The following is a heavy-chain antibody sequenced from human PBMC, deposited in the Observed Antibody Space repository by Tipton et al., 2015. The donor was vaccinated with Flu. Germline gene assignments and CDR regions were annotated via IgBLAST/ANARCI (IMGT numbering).Heavy chain of an antibody. CDR3: ARDGMDSSGYYLYYFDY. J-gene: IGHJ4*02. CDR2: IYSGGST. CDR1: GFTVSSNY. V-gene: IGHV3-53*01. D-gene: IGHD3-22*01. Sequence: SLRLSCAASGFTVSSNYMSWVRQAPGKGLEWVSVIYSGGSTYYADSVKGRFTISRDNSKNTLYLQMNSLRAEDTAVYYCARDGMDSSGYYLYYFDYWGQGTLVTVSS.